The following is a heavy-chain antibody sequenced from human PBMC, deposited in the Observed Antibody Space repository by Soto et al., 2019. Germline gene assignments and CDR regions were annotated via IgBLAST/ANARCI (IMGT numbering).Heavy chain of an antibody. Sequence: PGGSLRLSCAASGITLSNYVMHWVRQAPGKGLEWVAVIWYDGNNKYYADSVKGRFTISRDNSKSTLYLQMNRLRAEDTAVYYCATSPGVVPSLYYFDYWGQGTPVTVSS. CDR1: GITLSNYV. D-gene: IGHD2-15*01. CDR3: ATSPGVVPSLYYFDY. J-gene: IGHJ4*02. CDR2: IWYDGNNK. V-gene: IGHV3-33*01.